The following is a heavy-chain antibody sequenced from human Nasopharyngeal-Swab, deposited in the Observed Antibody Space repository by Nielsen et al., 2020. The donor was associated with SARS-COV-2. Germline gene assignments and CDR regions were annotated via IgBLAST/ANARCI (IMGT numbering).Heavy chain of an antibody. Sequence: LRLSCTVSGGSISSGSYYWSWIRQPAGKGLEWIGRIYTSGSTNYNPSLKSRVTIPVDTSKNQFSLKLSSVTAADTAVYYCARDWWGGGMDVWGQGTTVTVSS. CDR2: IYTSGST. D-gene: IGHD2-15*01. CDR1: GGSISSGSYY. V-gene: IGHV4-61*02. J-gene: IGHJ6*02. CDR3: ARDWWGGGMDV.